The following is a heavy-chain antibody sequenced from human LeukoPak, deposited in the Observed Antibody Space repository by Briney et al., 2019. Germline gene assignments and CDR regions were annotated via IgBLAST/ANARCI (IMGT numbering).Heavy chain of an antibody. CDR1: GFTFSDHY. V-gene: IGHV3-11*06. Sequence: KSGGSLRLSCAASGFTFSDHYMGWIRQAPGKGLEWVSSISSSSSYIYYADSVKGRFTTSRDNAKNSLYLQMNSLRAEDTAVYYCARDRSTVTDYWGQGTLVTVSS. CDR3: ARDRSTVTDY. CDR2: ISSSSSYI. J-gene: IGHJ4*02. D-gene: IGHD4-17*01.